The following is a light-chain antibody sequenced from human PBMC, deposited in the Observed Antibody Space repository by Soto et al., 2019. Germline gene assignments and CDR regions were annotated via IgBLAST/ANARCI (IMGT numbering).Light chain of an antibody. Sequence: QSALTQPASVSGSPGQSITISCTGTTSDVGSYNYVSWYQQHPGKAPKLMIYEVSNRPSGVSNRFSGSKSGNTASLTISGLQAEDEADYYCSSYTISSLWFGTGTKLPVL. CDR2: EVS. CDR3: SSYTISSLW. V-gene: IGLV2-14*01. CDR1: TSDVGSYNY. J-gene: IGLJ1*01.